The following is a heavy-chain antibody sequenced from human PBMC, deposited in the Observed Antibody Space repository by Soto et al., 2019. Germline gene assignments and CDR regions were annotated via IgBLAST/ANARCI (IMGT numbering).Heavy chain of an antibody. Sequence: SETLSLTCAVYGGSFGGYYWSWIRQPPGKGLEWIGEINHSGSTNYNPSIKSRVTISVDTSKNQFSLKLSSVTAADTAVYYCARGRALYGSGSYSPISDYYYGMDVWGQGTTVTVSS. D-gene: IGHD3-10*01. CDR1: GGSFGGYY. J-gene: IGHJ6*02. CDR2: INHSGST. CDR3: ARGRALYGSGSYSPISDYYYGMDV. V-gene: IGHV4-34*01.